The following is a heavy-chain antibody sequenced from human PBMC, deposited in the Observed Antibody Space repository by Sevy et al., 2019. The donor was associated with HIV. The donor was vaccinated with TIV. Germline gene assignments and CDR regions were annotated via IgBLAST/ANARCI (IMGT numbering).Heavy chain of an antibody. CDR2: ISAYNGNT. CDR3: ARDGFIGVVVGVAATSRGAFDI. V-gene: IGHV1-18*04. CDR1: GYTFTSYG. D-gene: IGHD2-15*01. J-gene: IGHJ3*02. Sequence: ASVKVSCKASGYTFTSYGISWVRQAPGQGLEWMGWISAYNGNTNYAQKLQGRVTMTTDTSTSTAYMELKSLRSDDTAGYYCARDGFIGVVVGVAATSRGAFDIWGQGTMVTVSS.